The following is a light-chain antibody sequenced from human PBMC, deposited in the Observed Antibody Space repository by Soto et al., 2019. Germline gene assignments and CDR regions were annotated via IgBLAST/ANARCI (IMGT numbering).Light chain of an antibody. CDR2: GAS. CDR1: QSVSSSY. V-gene: IGKV3-20*01. CDR3: QQYGSSA. J-gene: IGKJ1*01. Sequence: EIVLTQSPGTLSLSPVERATLSFRASQSVSSSYLAWYQQKPGQAPRLLIYGASSRATGIPDRFSGSGSGTDFTLTISRLEPEDFAVYYCQQYGSSACGQGTKVDI.